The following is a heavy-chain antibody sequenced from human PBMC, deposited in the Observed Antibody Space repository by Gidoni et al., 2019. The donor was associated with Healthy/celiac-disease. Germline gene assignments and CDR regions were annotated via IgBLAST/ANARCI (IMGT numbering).Heavy chain of an antibody. D-gene: IGHD3-10*01. J-gene: IGHJ6*02. CDR2: IWYDGSNK. CDR1: GFTFSSSG. V-gene: IGHV3-33*01. CDR3: ARDGTDYYGSGSRGDYYYGMDV. Sequence: QVQLVESGGGVVQPGRSLRLSCAASGFTFSSSGLHWVRQAPGKGLEWVAVIWYDGSNKYYADSVKGRFTISRDNSKNTLYLQMNSLRAEDTAVYYCARDGTDYYGSGSRGDYYYGMDVWGQGTTVTVSS.